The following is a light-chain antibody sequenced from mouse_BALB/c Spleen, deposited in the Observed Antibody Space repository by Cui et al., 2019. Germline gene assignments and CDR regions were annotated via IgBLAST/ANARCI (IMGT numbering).Light chain of an antibody. CDR3: QQYNSYPLT. V-gene: IGKV6-15*01. Sequence: DIVMTQSQKFMSTSVGDRVSVTCKASQNVGTNVAWYQQKPGQSPKALIYSASYRYSGVPDRFTGSGSGTDFTLTISNVQPEDLAEYFCQQYNSYPLTFGSGTKLEIK. CDR1: QNVGTN. J-gene: IGKJ4*01. CDR2: SAS.